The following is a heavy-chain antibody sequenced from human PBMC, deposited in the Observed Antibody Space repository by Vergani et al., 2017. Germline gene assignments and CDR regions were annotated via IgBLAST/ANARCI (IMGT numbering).Heavy chain of an antibody. CDR2: IRHDGIT. J-gene: IGHJ6*03. D-gene: IGHD5-12*01. V-gene: IGHV4-34*01. CDR1: GGSFNDYW. CDR3: AREASFDPYYYYMDV. Sequence: QAQLQQWGAGLLKPSETLSLTCAIYGGSFNDYWWTWIRQPPGKGLEWIGEIRHDGITHYSPSLKSRVTISIDTSKNQFSLKLSSVTAADTAVYYCAREASFDPYYYYMDVWGKGTTVTVSS.